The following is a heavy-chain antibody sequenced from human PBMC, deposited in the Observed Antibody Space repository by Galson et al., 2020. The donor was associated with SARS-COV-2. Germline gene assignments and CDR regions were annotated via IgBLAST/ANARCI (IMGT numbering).Heavy chain of an antibody. J-gene: IGHJ4*02. Sequence: GESLKISCAASGFTFSSYWMSWVRQAPGKGLEWVANIKQDGTDRYYVDSVKGRFTVSSDYGKNSVYLQMNSLRGEDTAVYYCARDQDGDNDLWGQGTLVTVSS. V-gene: IGHV3-7*01. CDR3: ARDQDGDNDL. CDR1: GFTFSSYW. D-gene: IGHD2-21*02. CDR2: IKQDGTDR.